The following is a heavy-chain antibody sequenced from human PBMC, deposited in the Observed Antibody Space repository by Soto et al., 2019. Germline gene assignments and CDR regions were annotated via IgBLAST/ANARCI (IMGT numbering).Heavy chain of an antibody. CDR2: IYYSGST. V-gene: IGHV4-39*02. J-gene: IGHJ6*02. CDR3: ARDDATYCGGDCYRYFYYGMDV. Sequence: SETLSLTCTVSGGSISSSSYYWGWIRQPPGKGLEWIGSIYYSGSTYYNPSLKSRVTISVDTSKNQFSLKLSSVTAADTAMYYCARDDATYCGGDCYRYFYYGMDVWGQGTTVTVSS. D-gene: IGHD2-21*02. CDR1: GGSISSSSYY.